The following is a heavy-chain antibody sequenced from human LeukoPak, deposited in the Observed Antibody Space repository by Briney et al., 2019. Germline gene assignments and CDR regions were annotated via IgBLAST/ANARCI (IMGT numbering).Heavy chain of an antibody. CDR1: GYTFTSYY. V-gene: IGHV1-18*04. J-gene: IGHJ5*02. D-gene: IGHD3-22*01. CDR3: ARVTMIVQSGWFDP. Sequence: ASVKVSCKASGYTFTSYYMHWVRQAPGQGLEWMGWISAYNGNTNYAQMLQGRVTMTTDTSTSTAYMELRSLRSDDTAVYYCARVTMIVQSGWFDPWGQGTLVTVSS. CDR2: ISAYNGNT.